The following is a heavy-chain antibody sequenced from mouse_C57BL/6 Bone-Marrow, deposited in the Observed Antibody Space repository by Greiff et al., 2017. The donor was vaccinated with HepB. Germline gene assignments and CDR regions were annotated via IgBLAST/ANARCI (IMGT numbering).Heavy chain of an antibody. CDR2: ISSGSSTI. CDR3: ASDYYGSSSAWFAY. V-gene: IGHV5-17*01. CDR1: GFTFSDYG. Sequence: DVQLVESGGGLVRPGGSLKLSCAASGFTFSDYGMHWVRQAPEKGLEWVAYISSGSSTIYYADTVKGRFTISRDNAKNTLFLQMTSLRSEDTAMYYCASDYYGSSSAWFAYWGQGTLVTVSA. D-gene: IGHD1-1*01. J-gene: IGHJ3*01.